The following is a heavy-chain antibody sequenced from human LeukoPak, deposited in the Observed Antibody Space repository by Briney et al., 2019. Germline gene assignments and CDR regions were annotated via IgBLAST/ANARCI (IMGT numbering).Heavy chain of an antibody. CDR3: AGDKTTGGWYEFDY. CDR1: GFTVSSNY. Sequence: SGGSLRLSCAASGFTVSSNYMSWVRQGPGKGLECVSVISNDGDTYYADSVKGRFTITRDTSKNTLSLQMNSLRAEDTAVYYCAGDKTTGGWYEFDYWGQGTLVTVSS. CDR2: ISNDGDT. V-gene: IGHV3-53*01. D-gene: IGHD6-19*01. J-gene: IGHJ4*02.